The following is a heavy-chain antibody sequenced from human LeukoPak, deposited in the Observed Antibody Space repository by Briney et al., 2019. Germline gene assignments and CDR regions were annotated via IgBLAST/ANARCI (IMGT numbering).Heavy chain of an antibody. D-gene: IGHD4-17*01. CDR2: IYYSGST. J-gene: IGHJ2*01. CDR1: GGSISSYY. V-gene: IGHV4-59*08. CDR3: ARNYGDYDWYFDL. Sequence: SETLSLTCTVSGGSISSYYWSWIRQPPGKGLEWIGYIYYSGSTNYNPSLKSRVTISVDTSKNQFSLKLSSVTAADTAVYYCARNYGDYDWYFDLLGRGTLVTVSS.